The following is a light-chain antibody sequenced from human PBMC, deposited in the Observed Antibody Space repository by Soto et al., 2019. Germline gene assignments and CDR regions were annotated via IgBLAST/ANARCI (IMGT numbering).Light chain of an antibody. CDR2: DAS. CDR1: QSVSNY. J-gene: IGKJ3*01. Sequence: EIVLTQSPATLSLSPGERATLSCRTSQSVSNYLAWYQQKPGQAPRLLLYDASNRATGIPARFSGSGSGTDFTLTISRLEPEDFAVYYCQQYGRSPFTFGPGTKVDIK. V-gene: IGKV3-20*01. CDR3: QQYGRSPFT.